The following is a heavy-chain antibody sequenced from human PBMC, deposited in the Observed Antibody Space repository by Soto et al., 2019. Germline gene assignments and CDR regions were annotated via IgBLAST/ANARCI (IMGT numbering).Heavy chain of an antibody. D-gene: IGHD2-2*01. V-gene: IGHV4-31*03. CDR2: IYYSGST. CDR1: GGSISSGGYY. CDR3: ARVLGYCSSTSCYHNWFDP. Sequence: NPSETLSLTCTVSGGSISSGGYYWSWIRQHPGKGLEWIGYIYYSGSTYYNPSLKSRVTISVDTSKNQFSLKLSSVTAADTAVYYCARVLGYCSSTSCYHNWFDPWGQGTLVTVSS. J-gene: IGHJ5*02.